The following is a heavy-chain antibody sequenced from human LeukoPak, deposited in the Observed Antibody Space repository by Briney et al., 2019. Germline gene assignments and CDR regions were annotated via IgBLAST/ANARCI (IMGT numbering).Heavy chain of an antibody. CDR2: ISASGGTT. D-gene: IGHD1-26*01. CDR3: AKANTGSHLYYYYGMDV. V-gene: IGHV3-23*01. Sequence: GGSLRLSCATSGFTFSSYWMHWVRQAPGKGLECVSSISASGGTTYYADSVKGRFTISRDNSKDTLYLQMNSLRAEDTAVYYCAKANTGSHLYYYYGMDVWGQGTTVTVSS. J-gene: IGHJ6*02. CDR1: GFTFSSYW.